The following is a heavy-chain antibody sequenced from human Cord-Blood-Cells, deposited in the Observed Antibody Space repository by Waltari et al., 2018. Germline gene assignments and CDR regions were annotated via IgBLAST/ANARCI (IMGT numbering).Heavy chain of an antibody. CDR3: ARVAAGRPGYYYMDV. D-gene: IGHD6-19*01. Sequence: QVQLQESGPGLVKPSETLSLTCTVSGGSIRSYHWSWTRQPPGKGLEWIGYIYYSGSTNYNPSLKSRVTISVDTSKNQFSLKLSSVTAADTAVYYCARVAAGRPGYYYMDVWGKGTTVTVSS. J-gene: IGHJ6*03. V-gene: IGHV4-59*01. CDR2: IYYSGST. CDR1: GGSIRSYH.